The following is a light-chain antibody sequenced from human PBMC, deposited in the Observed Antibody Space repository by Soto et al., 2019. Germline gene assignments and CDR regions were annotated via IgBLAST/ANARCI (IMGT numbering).Light chain of an antibody. Sequence: EILMTQSPATLSVSPGERATLSCRASQSVSSIYLGWYQQKPGQAPRLLIYGASSRATGIPDRFSGSGSGTDFTLTISRLEPEDFAVYYCQQYGDSTGWTFGQGTKVDIK. CDR1: QSVSSIY. J-gene: IGKJ1*01. CDR2: GAS. CDR3: QQYGDSTGWT. V-gene: IGKV3-20*01.